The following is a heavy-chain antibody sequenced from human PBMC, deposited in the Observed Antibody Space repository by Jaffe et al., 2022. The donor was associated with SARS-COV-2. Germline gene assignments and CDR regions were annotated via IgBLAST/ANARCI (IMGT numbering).Heavy chain of an antibody. CDR2: IFPGNSET. J-gene: IGHJ6*02. D-gene: IGHD6-19*01. CDR1: GYSFTTYW. Sequence: EVQLMQSGAEVKTPGESLKISCKGSGYSFTTYWIGWVRQMPGKGLEWMGIIFPGNSETRYSPSFQGQVTISADKSVSTTYLQWSSLKASDTAMYYCARHSIAVPGTVPPSQNYYYFYGLDVWGQGTTVTVPS. V-gene: IGHV5-51*01. CDR3: ARHSIAVPGTVPPSQNYYYFYGLDV.